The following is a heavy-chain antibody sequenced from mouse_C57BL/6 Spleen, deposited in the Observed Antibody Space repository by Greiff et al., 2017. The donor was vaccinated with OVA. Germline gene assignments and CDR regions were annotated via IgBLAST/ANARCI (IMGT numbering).Heavy chain of an antibody. V-gene: IGHV1-4*01. CDR3: ARFTTVNFDY. CDR1: GYTFTSYT. J-gene: IGHJ2*01. CDR2: INPSSGYT. D-gene: IGHD1-1*01. Sequence: QVQLKESGAELARPGASVKMSCKASGYTFTSYTMHWVKQRPGQGLEWIGYINPSSGYTKYNQKFKDKATLTADKSSSTAYMQLSILTSEDSAVYYWARFTTVNFDYWGQGTTLTVSS.